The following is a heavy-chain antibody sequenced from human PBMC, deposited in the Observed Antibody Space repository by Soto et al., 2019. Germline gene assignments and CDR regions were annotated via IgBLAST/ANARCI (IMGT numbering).Heavy chain of an antibody. CDR3: ARDAGGPADY. Sequence: PSETLSPTCTVPVESISIYYWSWIRQPPGKGLGWIGYMYYSGSTNYNPALKSRVTISVDTSKNQFSLKLSSVTAADTAVYYCARDAGGPADYWGQGTLVTVSS. J-gene: IGHJ4*02. CDR1: VESISIYY. CDR2: MYYSGST. D-gene: IGHD2-15*01. V-gene: IGHV4-59*01.